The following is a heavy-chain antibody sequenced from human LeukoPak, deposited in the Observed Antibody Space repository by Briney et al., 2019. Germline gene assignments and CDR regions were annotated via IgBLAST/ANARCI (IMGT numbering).Heavy chain of an antibody. V-gene: IGHV3-48*01. CDR2: ISSSSDAI. J-gene: IGHJ4*02. Sequence: SAGSLRLSCAASGFTFSSYSMNWVRQAPGKGLEWVSYISSSSDAIYYADSVKGRFTISRDNAKNSPYLQMNSLRAEDTAVYYCARDPPRRYDYWGQGTLVTVSS. CDR1: GFTFSSYS. CDR3: ARDPPRRYDY. D-gene: IGHD1-14*01.